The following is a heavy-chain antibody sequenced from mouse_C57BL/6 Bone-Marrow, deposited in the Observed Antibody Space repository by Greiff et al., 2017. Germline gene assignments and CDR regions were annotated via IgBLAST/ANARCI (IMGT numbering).Heavy chain of an antibody. CDR2: ISSGSSTV. CDR3: AILYDGYFDY. Sequence: DVKLVESGGGLVKPGGSLKLSCAASGFTFSDYGMHWVRQAPAKGLEWVAYISSGSSTVYYADTVKGRFTISRDNAKNTLFLQMTSLRSKDTAVYYCAILYDGYFDYWGQGTTLTVSS. J-gene: IGHJ2*01. CDR1: GFTFSDYG. D-gene: IGHD2-3*01. V-gene: IGHV5-17*01.